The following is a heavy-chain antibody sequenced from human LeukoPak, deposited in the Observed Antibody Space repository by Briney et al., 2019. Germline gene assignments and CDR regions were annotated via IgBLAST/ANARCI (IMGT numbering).Heavy chain of an antibody. Sequence: GGSLRLSCAASGFTFSSYEMNWVRQAPGKGLEWVSYISSSGSTIYYADSVKGRFTISRDNSKNTLYLQMNSLRAEDTAVYYCAKWRGGYYDFWSGYPNWFDPWGQGTLVTVSS. D-gene: IGHD3-3*01. CDR1: GFTFSSYE. CDR3: AKWRGGYYDFWSGYPNWFDP. V-gene: IGHV3-48*03. J-gene: IGHJ5*02. CDR2: ISSSGSTI.